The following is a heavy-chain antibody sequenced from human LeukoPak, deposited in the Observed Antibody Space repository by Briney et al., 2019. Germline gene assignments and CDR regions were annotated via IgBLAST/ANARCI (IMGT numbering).Heavy chain of an antibody. D-gene: IGHD3-3*01. Sequence: GASVNVSCKASGGTFSNYAISWVRQAPGQGLEWMGGIIPIFGTANYAQKFQGRVTITADESTSTAYMELSSLRSEDTAVYYCARNSDFWSGYYSAWGQGTLVTVSS. V-gene: IGHV1-69*13. CDR1: GGTFSNYA. CDR3: ARNSDFWSGYYSA. CDR2: IIPIFGTA. J-gene: IGHJ5*02.